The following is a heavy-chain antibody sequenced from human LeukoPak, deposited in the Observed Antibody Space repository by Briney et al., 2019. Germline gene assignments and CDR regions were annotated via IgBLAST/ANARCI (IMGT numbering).Heavy chain of an antibody. J-gene: IGHJ5*02. CDR3: ARPLHCSSTSCYDWFDP. Sequence: SETLSLTCAVYGGSFSVYYWSWIRQPPGKGLGWIGEINHSGSTNYNPSLKSRVTISVDTSKNQFSLKLSSVTAADTAIYYCARPLHCSSTSCYDWFDPWGQGTLVTVSS. CDR2: INHSGST. D-gene: IGHD2-2*01. CDR1: GGSFSVYY. V-gene: IGHV4-34*01.